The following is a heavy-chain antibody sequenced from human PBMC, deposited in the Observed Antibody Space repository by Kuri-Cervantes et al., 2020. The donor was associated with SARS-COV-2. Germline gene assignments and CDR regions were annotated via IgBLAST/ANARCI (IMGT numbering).Heavy chain of an antibody. CDR2: IYTTGST. V-gene: IGHV4-61*09. J-gene: IGHJ3*02. CDR3: ARDFVSGWRDAFDI. Sequence: SETLSLTCTVSGDPMSSGNYYWSWIRQPAGKGLEWIGHIYTTGSTDYNPSLESRVSISLDKSKSQFSLKLSSVTASDTAVYYCARDFVSGWRDAFDIWGQGTMVTVSS. CDR1: GDPMSSGNYY. D-gene: IGHD3-3*01.